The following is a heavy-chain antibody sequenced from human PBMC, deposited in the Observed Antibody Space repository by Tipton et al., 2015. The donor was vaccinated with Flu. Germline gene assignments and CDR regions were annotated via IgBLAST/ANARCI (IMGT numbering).Heavy chain of an antibody. CDR1: GGSFSGYY. Sequence: TLSLTCAVYGGSFSGYYWSWIRQPPGKGLEWIGEINHSGSTSYNPSLKSRVTISVDTSKNQFSLKLSSVTAADTAVYYCARLLRMVAFDYWGQGTLVTVSS. CDR2: INHSGST. D-gene: IGHD2-8*01. J-gene: IGHJ4*02. CDR3: ARLLRMVAFDY. V-gene: IGHV4-34*01.